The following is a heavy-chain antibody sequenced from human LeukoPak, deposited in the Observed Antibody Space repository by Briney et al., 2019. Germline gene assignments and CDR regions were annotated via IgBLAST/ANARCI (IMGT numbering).Heavy chain of an antibody. D-gene: IGHD3-9*01. Sequence: PGGSLRLSCAASGFIFSSYEMNWVRQAPGKGLEWVSYISNSGSTIYYADSVKGRFTISRDNAKNTLYLQMNSLRAEDTAVYYCARDFDRYYFDSWGQGTLVTVSS. CDR1: GFIFSSYE. J-gene: IGHJ4*02. CDR2: ISNSGSTI. V-gene: IGHV3-48*03. CDR3: ARDFDRYYFDS.